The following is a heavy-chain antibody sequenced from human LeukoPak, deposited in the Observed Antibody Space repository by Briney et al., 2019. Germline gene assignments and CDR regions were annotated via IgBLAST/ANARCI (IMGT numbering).Heavy chain of an antibody. CDR2: VYISGSN. V-gene: IGHV4-4*07. CDR1: GASIRSYY. J-gene: IGHJ6*02. D-gene: IGHD6-19*01. Sequence: SETLSLTCTISGASIRSYYWSWIRQPAGQGLEWIGRVYISGSNNYNPTLKSRVTMSVDTSKNQFSLNLNSVTAADTAVYYCARELGDSSGPEYYHGMDVWGQGTTVTVSS. CDR3: ARELGDSSGPEYYHGMDV.